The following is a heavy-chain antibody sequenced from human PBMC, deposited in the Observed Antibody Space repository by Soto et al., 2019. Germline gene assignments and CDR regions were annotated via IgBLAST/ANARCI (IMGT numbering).Heavy chain of an antibody. V-gene: IGHV4-34*01. J-gene: IGHJ4*02. D-gene: IGHD3-3*01. CDR3: AIYDFWSGYYSYDY. Sequence: SETLSLTCAVSGGSFSGYYWSWIRQPPGKGLEWIGEINHSGSTNYNPSLKSRVTISVDTSKNQFSLKLSSATAADTAVYYCAIYDFWSGYYSYDYWGQGTLVTVSS. CDR1: GGSFSGYY. CDR2: INHSGST.